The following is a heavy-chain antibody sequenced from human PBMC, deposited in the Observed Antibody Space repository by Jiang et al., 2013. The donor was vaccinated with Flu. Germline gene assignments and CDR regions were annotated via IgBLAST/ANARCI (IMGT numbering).Heavy chain of an antibody. Sequence: EVKKPGSSVKVSCKASGAGSTFSNYAIHWLRQAPGQGFEWMGVIILPLATTNYAQHFQGRLTMSADESTSTAYMELSSLRSEDTAVYYCASSIYYDFWSGYSSLFYYWGQGTLVTVSS. CDR1: GAGSTFSNYA. J-gene: IGHJ4*02. CDR3: ASSIYYDFWSGYSSLFYY. D-gene: IGHD3-3*01. V-gene: IGHV1-69*01. CDR2: IILPLATT.